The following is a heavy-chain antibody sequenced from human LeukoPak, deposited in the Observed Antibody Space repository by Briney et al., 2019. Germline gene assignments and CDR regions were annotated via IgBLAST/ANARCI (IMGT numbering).Heavy chain of an antibody. D-gene: IGHD2-2*01. V-gene: IGHV3-33*01. Sequence: GGSLRLSCAASGFTFSSYGMHWVRQAPGKGPEWVAVIWYDGSNKYYADSVKGRFTISRDNSKNTLYLQMNSLRAEDTAVYYCARRGPGYCSSTSCYHSTMYYFDYWGQGTLVTVSS. J-gene: IGHJ4*02. CDR1: GFTFSSYG. CDR3: ARRGPGYCSSTSCYHSTMYYFDY. CDR2: IWYDGSNK.